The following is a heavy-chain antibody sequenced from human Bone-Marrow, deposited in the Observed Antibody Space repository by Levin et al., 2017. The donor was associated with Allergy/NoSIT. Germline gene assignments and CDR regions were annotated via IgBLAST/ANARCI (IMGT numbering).Heavy chain of an antibody. J-gene: IGHJ6*02. V-gene: IGHV3-11*01. CDR2: ISATGGTI. CDR1: GFTFNDYY. D-gene: IGHD1-7*01. Sequence: GESLKISCEAFGFTFNDYYMNWIRQAPGKGLEWVSYISATGGTIYYADSVKGRFTISRDNAKNSLYLQMNSLRAEDTAMYYCARDQFTGNFNGMDVWGQGTTVTVSS. CDR3: ARDQFTGNFNGMDV.